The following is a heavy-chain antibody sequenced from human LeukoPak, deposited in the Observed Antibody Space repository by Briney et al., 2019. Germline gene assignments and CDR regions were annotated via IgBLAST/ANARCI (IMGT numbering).Heavy chain of an antibody. CDR3: ARDNSVRDEAWWFNP. D-gene: IGHD5-24*01. J-gene: IGHJ5*02. V-gene: IGHV1-46*01. CDR1: GYTFTSNY. CDR2: ISPSGGST. Sequence: AASVNVSCKAFGYTFTSNYMHWVRRAPGQGPEWRGVISPSGGSTTYAQKFQGRVTLTRDMSTSTDYLELSSLRSEDTAVYYCARDNSVRDEAWWFNPWGQGTLVTVSS.